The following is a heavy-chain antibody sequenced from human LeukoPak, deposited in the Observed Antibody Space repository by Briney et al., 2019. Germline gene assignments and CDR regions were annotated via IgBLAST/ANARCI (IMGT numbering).Heavy chain of an antibody. CDR3: ARGTSGYDYGYYYYMDV. Sequence: ASVKVSCKASGYTFTSYDINWVRQATGQGLEWMGWMNPNSGNTGYAQKFQGRVTITRNTSISTAYMELSSLRSEDTAVYYCARGTSGYDYGYYYYMDVWDKGTTVTVSS. V-gene: IGHV1-8*03. CDR1: GYTFTSYD. D-gene: IGHD5-12*01. CDR2: MNPNSGNT. J-gene: IGHJ6*03.